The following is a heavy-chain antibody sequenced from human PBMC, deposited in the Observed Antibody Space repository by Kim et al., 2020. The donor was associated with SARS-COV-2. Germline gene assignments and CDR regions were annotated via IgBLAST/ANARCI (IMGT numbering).Heavy chain of an antibody. J-gene: IGHJ4*02. CDR3: AKTQVEANSGYDAFDY. V-gene: IGHV3-23*01. CDR1: GFTFRSYA. D-gene: IGHD5-12*01. Sequence: GGSLRLSCEASGFTFRSYAMSWVRQAPGKGLEWVSAISGSGGSTYYADSVRGRFTIYRDNSKNTLYLQMNSLRAEDTAVYYCAKTQVEANSGYDAFDYWGQGTLVTVSS. CDR2: ISGSGGST.